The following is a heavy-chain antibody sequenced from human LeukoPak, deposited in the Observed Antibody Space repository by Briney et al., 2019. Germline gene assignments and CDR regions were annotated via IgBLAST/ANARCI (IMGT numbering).Heavy chain of an antibody. CDR1: GYSISSGYY. V-gene: IGHV4-38-2*02. CDR2: IYHSGST. CDR3: ARVEVKGRWLQLSGYFDY. J-gene: IGHJ4*02. Sequence: NPSETLSLTCTVSGYSISSGYYWGWIRPPPGKGLEWIGSIYHSGSTYYNPSLKSRVTISVDTSKNQFSLKLSSVTAADTAVYYCARVEVKGRWLQLSGYFDYWGQGTLVTVSS. D-gene: IGHD5-24*01.